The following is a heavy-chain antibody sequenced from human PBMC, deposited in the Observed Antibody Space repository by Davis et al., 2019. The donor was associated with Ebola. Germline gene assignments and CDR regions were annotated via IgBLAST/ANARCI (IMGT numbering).Heavy chain of an antibody. Sequence: SVKVSCKASGYTFTSYYMHWVRQAPGQGLDWMGGIIPVSGVPKYAQDFQGRVTITADESTSTAYMELSSLRSEDTAVYYCARERYRDGSDYFFEQSHWGQGTLVTVS. CDR2: IIPVSGVP. CDR1: GYTFTSYY. V-gene: IGHV1-69*13. J-gene: IGHJ4*02. CDR3: ARERYRDGSDYFFEQSH. D-gene: IGHD3-10*01.